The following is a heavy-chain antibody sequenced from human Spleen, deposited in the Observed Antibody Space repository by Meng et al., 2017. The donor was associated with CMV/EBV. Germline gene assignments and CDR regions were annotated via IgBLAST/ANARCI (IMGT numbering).Heavy chain of an antibody. J-gene: IGHJ4*02. D-gene: IGHD5-12*01. Sequence: VPLEVSGPGLVNPLQTLSLTCIVYDSFTTSDDYYWRWIRQPPGKGLEWIGYIHYSGTTYYNPSLKSRIAISLDTSKNQFSLNLNSVTAADAAVYYCARDSPGGYGYFDSWGQGTLVTVSS. CDR2: IHYSGTT. CDR3: ARDSPGGYGYFDS. CDR1: DSFTTSDDYY. V-gene: IGHV4-30-4*01.